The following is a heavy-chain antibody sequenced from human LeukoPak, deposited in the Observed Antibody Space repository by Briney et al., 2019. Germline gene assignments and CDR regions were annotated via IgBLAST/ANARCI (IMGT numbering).Heavy chain of an antibody. CDR1: GGSFSGHY. Sequence: SETSSLTCAVSGGSFSGHYWNWIRQPPGKGLEWIGEINHGGSTNYNPSLKSRATISVDTSQNQFSLRLNSVTAADTAVYYCARVGALGYYDSSGYYPTENWGQGTLVTVSS. CDR3: ARVGALGYYDSSGYYPTEN. V-gene: IGHV4-34*01. D-gene: IGHD3-22*01. J-gene: IGHJ4*02. CDR2: INHGGST.